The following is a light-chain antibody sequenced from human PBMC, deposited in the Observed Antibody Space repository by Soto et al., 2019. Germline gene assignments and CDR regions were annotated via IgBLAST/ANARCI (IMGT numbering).Light chain of an antibody. CDR2: GPS. V-gene: IGKV3-20*01. CDR3: QQYGPSPT. CDR1: ESVGSNY. Sequence: EIVLTQSPGTLSLSPGERATLSCRASESVGSNYLAWYQQKPGQAPRLLVYGPSTRATGIPDRFSGSGSGTEFTLTITRLDPEDFAVYFCQQYGPSPTFGQGIKVEIK. J-gene: IGKJ1*01.